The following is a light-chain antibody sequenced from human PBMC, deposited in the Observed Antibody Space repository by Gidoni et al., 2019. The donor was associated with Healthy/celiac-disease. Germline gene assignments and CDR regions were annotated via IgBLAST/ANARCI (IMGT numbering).Light chain of an antibody. CDR2: DVS. V-gene: IGLV2-14*01. Sequence: QSALTQHASVSGSPGQSNTISCTGTSSDVGGYNYVSWYQQHPGKAPKLMIYDVSNRPSGVSNRFSGSKSGNTASLTISGLQAEDEADYYCSSYTSSSTPHVVFGGGTKLTVL. J-gene: IGLJ2*01. CDR3: SSYTSSSTPHVV. CDR1: SSDVGGYNY.